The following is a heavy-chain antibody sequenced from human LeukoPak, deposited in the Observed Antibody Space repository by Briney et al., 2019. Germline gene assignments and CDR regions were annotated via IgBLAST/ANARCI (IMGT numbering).Heavy chain of an antibody. Sequence: SETLSLTCTVSGGSISSYYWSWIRQPAGKGLEWIGRIYTSGSTNYNPSLKRRVTMSVDTSKNQFSLKLSSVTAADTAVYYCARDRLYGDAFDIWGQGTMVTVSS. J-gene: IGHJ3*02. CDR2: IYTSGST. CDR1: GGSISSYY. V-gene: IGHV4-4*07. D-gene: IGHD2-2*02. CDR3: ARDRLYGDAFDI.